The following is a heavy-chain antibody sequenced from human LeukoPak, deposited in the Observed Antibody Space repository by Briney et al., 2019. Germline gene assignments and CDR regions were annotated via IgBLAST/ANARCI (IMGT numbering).Heavy chain of an antibody. J-gene: IGHJ4*02. Sequence: DPGGSLRLSCAASGFIFSSYSMNWVRQAPGKGLEWISYINTRSSTIYYADSVKGRFTISRDNAKNSLYLQMNSLRAEDTAVYYCARDYKWLLWPGVLDYWGQGTLVTVSS. D-gene: IGHD3-3*01. CDR1: GFIFSSYS. CDR2: INTRSSTI. CDR3: ARDYKWLLWPGVLDY. V-gene: IGHV3-48*01.